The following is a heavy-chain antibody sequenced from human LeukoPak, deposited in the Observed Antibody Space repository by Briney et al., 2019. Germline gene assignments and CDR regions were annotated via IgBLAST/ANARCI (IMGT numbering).Heavy chain of an antibody. D-gene: IGHD3-16*02. CDR1: GYNFTKLA. J-gene: IGHJ5*02. CDR2: FDPEHGET. Sequence: GASGKVSCKVSGYNFTKLAIYWVRRGPGKGLEWMGGFDPEHGETLYAQNFQGRVTMAADTSTDTAYMELSSLRSEDTAVYFCTTSDDYVWGTYRYINYFDPWGQGTLVTVSS. CDR3: TTSDDYVWGTYRYINYFDP. V-gene: IGHV1-24*01.